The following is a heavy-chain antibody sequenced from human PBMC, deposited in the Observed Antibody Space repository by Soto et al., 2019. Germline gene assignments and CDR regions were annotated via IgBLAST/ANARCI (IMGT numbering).Heavy chain of an antibody. CDR3: AHAPGAYYDSSGYYYTVEYFQH. J-gene: IGHJ1*01. Sequence: SGPTLVNPTQTLTLTCTFSGFSLSTSGVGVGWIRQPPGKALEWLALIYWDDDKRYSPSLKSRLTITKDTSKNQVVLTMTNMDPVDTATYYCAHAPGAYYDSSGYYYTVEYFQHWGQGTLVTVSS. D-gene: IGHD3-22*01. V-gene: IGHV2-5*02. CDR1: GFSLSTSGVG. CDR2: IYWDDDK.